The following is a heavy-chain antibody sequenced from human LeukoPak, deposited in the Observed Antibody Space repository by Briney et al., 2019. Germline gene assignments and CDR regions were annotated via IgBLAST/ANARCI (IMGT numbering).Heavy chain of an antibody. V-gene: IGHV4-34*01. CDR1: GGSFSGYY. J-gene: IGHJ4*02. CDR3: ARGPRITIFGVVTPLDY. D-gene: IGHD3-3*01. CDR2: INHSGST. Sequence: SETLSLTCAVYGGSFSGYYWSWIRQPPGKGLEWIGEINHSGSTNYNPSLKSRVTISVDTSKNQFSLKLSSVTAADTAVYYCARGPRITIFGVVTPLDYWGQGTLVTASS.